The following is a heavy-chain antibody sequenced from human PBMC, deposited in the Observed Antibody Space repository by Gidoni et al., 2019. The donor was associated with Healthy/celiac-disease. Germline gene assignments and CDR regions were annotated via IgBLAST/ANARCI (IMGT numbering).Heavy chain of an antibody. D-gene: IGHD5-18*01. Sequence: QVQLQESGPGLVKPSETLSLTCAVSGYSISSGYYWGWIWQPPGKGLEWFGSIYHSGSTYYNPSVKSRVTISVDTTKNQFSLKLSSVTAADAAVYYCASVNLSYSYWAFDIWGQGTMVTVSS. J-gene: IGHJ3*02. V-gene: IGHV4-38-2*01. CDR3: ASVNLSYSYWAFDI. CDR1: GYSISSGYY. CDR2: IYHSGST.